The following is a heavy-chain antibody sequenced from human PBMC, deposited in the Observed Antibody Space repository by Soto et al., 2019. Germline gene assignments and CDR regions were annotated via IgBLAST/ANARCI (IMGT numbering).Heavy chain of an antibody. D-gene: IGHD5-12*01. Sequence: QVQLVESGGGVVQPGRSLRLSCAASGFTFSSYGMHWVRQAPGKGLEWVAVIWYDGSNKYYADSVKGRFTISRDNSKNTLYLQMNSLRAEDTAVYYSARENSGYDSFFDYWGQGTLVTVSS. J-gene: IGHJ4*02. CDR1: GFTFSSYG. CDR2: IWYDGSNK. V-gene: IGHV3-33*01. CDR3: ARENSGYDSFFDY.